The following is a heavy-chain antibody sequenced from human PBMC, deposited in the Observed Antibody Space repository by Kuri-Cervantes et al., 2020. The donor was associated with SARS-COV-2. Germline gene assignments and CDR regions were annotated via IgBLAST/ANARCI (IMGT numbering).Heavy chain of an antibody. J-gene: IGHJ4*02. D-gene: IGHD3-9*01. CDR3: ARDFTYYVFFTGFVEKYYFDF. CDR2: ISSSGTTI. Sequence: GGSLRLSCTASGFTFSDYCMAWIRQAPGKGLEWISYISSSGTTIYYADSVKGRFTISRDNAKNSLYLQMNSLRAEDTAVYYCARDFTYYVFFTGFVEKYYFDFWGQGTPVTVSS. V-gene: IGHV3-11*04. CDR1: GFTFSDYC.